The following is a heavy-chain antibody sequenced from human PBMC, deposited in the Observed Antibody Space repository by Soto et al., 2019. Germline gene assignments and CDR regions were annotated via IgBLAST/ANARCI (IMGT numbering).Heavy chain of an antibody. V-gene: IGHV3-74*01. CDR2: IDTYGSAT. D-gene: IGHD6-19*01. Sequence: PGGSLRLSCAASGFSLSVYWMHWVRQAPGKGLAWVSRIDTYGSATKYADSVEGRFSISKDNAENTLYLQMNNLRADDTAVYYCLRVLKSIGWDNDVFDIWGQGTMVTVSS. J-gene: IGHJ3*02. CDR1: GFSLSVYW. CDR3: LRVLKSIGWDNDVFDI.